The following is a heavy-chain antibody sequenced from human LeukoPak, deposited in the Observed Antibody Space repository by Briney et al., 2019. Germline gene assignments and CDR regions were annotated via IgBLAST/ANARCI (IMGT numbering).Heavy chain of an antibody. CDR2: IYYSGST. V-gene: IGHV4-39*01. CDR1: GGSISSSSYY. J-gene: IGHJ3*02. CDR3: ARHSRSGYSGYENAFDI. Sequence: PSETLSLTRTVSGGSISSSSYYWGWIRPPPGKGLEWIGSIYYSGSTYYTPSLKSRVTISVDTSKNQFSLKLSSVTAADTAVYYCARHSRSGYSGYENAFDIWGQGTMVTVSS. D-gene: IGHD5-12*01.